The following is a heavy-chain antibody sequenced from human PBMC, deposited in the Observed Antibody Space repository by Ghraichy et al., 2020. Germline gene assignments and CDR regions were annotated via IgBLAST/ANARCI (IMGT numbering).Heavy chain of an antibody. CDR3: ARDSATNNNPGIAVY. CDR1: GFTFSTYW. D-gene: IGHD6-13*01. Sequence: GGSLRLSCAASGFTFSTYWMSWVRQAPGKGLEWVANIKQAGSEKYYVDSVKGRFTISRDNAKNSLYLQMNSLRAEDTAVYYCARDSATNNNPGIAVYWGQGTLVTVSS. V-gene: IGHV3-7*03. CDR2: IKQAGSEK. J-gene: IGHJ4*02.